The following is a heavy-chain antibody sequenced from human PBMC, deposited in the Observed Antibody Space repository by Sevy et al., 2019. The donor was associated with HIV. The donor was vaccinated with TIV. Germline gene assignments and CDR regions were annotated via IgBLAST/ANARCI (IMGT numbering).Heavy chain of an antibody. CDR1: GYTFTSYD. D-gene: IGHD6-13*01. J-gene: IGHJ6*02. CDR2: LNPDSGKR. CDR3: ARADLDSSTFFYYYGMDV. V-gene: IGHV1-8*01. Sequence: ASVKVSCKTSGYTFTSYDINWVRQATGQGLEWMGWLNPDSGKRGYAQKFQGRVTMTTNTSISTAYMELRSLRSEDSAVYYCARADLDSSTFFYYYGMDVWGQWTTVTVSS.